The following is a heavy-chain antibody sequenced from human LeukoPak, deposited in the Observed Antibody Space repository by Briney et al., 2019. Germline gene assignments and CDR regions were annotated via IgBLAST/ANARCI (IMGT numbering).Heavy chain of an antibody. V-gene: IGHV4-4*02. J-gene: IGHJ6*03. D-gene: IGHD2-15*01. CDR1: GGSISSSNW. CDR2: INHSGST. CDR3: ARVVTRGYCSGGSCYSLSRALASHMDV. Sequence: PSGTLSLTCAVSGGSISSSNWWNWVRQPPGKGLEWIGEINHSGSTNYNPSLKSRVTISVDTSKNQFSLKLSSVTAADTAVYYCARVVTRGYCSGGSCYSLSRALASHMDVWGKGTTVTISS.